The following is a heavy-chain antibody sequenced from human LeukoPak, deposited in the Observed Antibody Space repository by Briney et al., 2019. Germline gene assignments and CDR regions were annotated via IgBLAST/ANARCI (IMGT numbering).Heavy chain of an antibody. J-gene: IGHJ6*03. V-gene: IGHV4-59*11. D-gene: IGHD2-15*01. CDR2: ISNSGST. Sequence: SETLSLTCTVSGGPITSHYWTWIRQSPVKGLEWIGDISNSGSTSYNPSLESRVTISIDTSKSQFSLKLSSVTAADTAVYYCGRDALVGYFSYYYMDVWGKGTTVTVSS. CDR3: GRDALVGYFSYYYMDV. CDR1: GGPITSHY.